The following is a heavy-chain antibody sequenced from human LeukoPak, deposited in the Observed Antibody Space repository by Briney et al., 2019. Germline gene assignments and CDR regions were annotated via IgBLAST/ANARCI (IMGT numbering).Heavy chain of an antibody. V-gene: IGHV4-38-2*02. CDR1: GYSISSGYY. CDR3: ARVRYSSSSGGSKWFDY. J-gene: IGHJ4*02. CDR2: IFHTGNS. Sequence: SETLSLTCTVSGYSISSGYYWGWIRQPPGKGLEWIGSIFHTGNSYYNPSLKSRVTISADTSKNQFSLKLSSVTAADTAVYYCARVRYSSSSGGSKWFDYWGQGTLVIVSS. D-gene: IGHD6-6*01.